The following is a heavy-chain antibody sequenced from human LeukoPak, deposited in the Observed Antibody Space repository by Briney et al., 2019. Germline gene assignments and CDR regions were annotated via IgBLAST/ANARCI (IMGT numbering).Heavy chain of an antibody. CDR1: GFIFSNDW. Sequence: GGSLRLSCAASGFIFSNDWMSWLRQAPGKGLEWVANTRQDGSEKYYVDSAKGRFIISRDNAKNSLYLQMNSLRDEDTAVYYCARDSRGVFVSWGQGTLVTVSS. V-gene: IGHV3-7*01. D-gene: IGHD3-10*01. CDR3: ARDSRGVFVS. J-gene: IGHJ4*02. CDR2: TRQDGSEK.